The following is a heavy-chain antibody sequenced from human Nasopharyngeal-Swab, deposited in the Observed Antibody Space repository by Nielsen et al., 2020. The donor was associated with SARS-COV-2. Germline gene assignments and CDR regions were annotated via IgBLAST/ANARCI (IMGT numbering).Heavy chain of an antibody. J-gene: IGHJ3*02. V-gene: IGHV3-30*02. CDR3: ATDAPGSGFALDT. CDR1: GFTFSTYA. Sequence: GESLKISCAASGFTFSTYAMHWVRQAPGKGLEWVTFIWYDGSNKEYADAVKGRFTISRDNSKNTAFLQMNSLRVEDTAVYYCATDAPGSGFALDTWGQGTMVTVLS. D-gene: IGHD3-22*01. CDR2: IWYDGSNK.